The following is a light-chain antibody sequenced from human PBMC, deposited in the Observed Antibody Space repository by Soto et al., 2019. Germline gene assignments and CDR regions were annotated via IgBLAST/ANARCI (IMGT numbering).Light chain of an antibody. CDR2: GAS. J-gene: IGKJ1*01. CDR3: QQYNNWPWT. Sequence: EIVMTQSPATLSVSPGERATLSCGASQSVATNLAWYQQKPGQAPRLLIYGASTRATGIPARFGGSGSGTDFTLTISSLQSEDFAVYSCQQYNNWPWTFGQGTKV. V-gene: IGKV3-15*01. CDR1: QSVATN.